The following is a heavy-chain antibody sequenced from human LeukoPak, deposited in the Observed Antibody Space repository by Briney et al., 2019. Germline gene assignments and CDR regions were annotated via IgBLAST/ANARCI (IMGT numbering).Heavy chain of an antibody. CDR3: ARHFCSGGSCYSLQYYFDY. CDR1: GFTFSDYY. J-gene: IGHJ4*02. V-gene: IGHV3-11*01. CDR2: ISSSGSTI. D-gene: IGHD2-15*01. Sequence: GGSLRLSCAASGFTFSDYYMSWIRQAPGKGLEWVSYISSSGSTINYADSVKGRFTISRDNAKNSLYLQMNSLRAEDTAVYYCARHFCSGGSCYSLQYYFDYWGQGTLVTVSS.